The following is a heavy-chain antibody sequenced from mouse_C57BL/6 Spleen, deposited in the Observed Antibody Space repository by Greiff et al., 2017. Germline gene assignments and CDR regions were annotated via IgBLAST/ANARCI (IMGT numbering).Heavy chain of an antibody. CDR3: ARNGNYPYYFDY. D-gene: IGHD2-1*01. Sequence: VKLMESGPGLVAPSQSLSITCTVSGFSLTSYGVHWVRQPPGKGLEWLVVIWSDGSTTNNSALKSRRSISKDNSKCQVFLKMNSLQTDDTAMYYCARNGNYPYYFDYWGQGTTLTVSS. CDR1: GFSLTSYG. J-gene: IGHJ2*01. CDR2: IWSDGST. V-gene: IGHV2-6*02.